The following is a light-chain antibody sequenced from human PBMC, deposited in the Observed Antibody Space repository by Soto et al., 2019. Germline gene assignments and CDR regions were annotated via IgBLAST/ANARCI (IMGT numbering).Light chain of an antibody. V-gene: IGLV1-40*01. CDR3: QSFDSSLTGLI. CDR2: ANT. J-gene: IGLJ2*01. Sequence: QSVLTQPPSVTGAPGQRVTIYCTGNNSNIGAGSGVNWYQQFPDKAPKLLIYANTHRPSGVPDRFSGSTSATSASLAITGLQTQDEADYYCQSFDSSLTGLIFGGGTKLTVL. CDR1: NSNIGAGSG.